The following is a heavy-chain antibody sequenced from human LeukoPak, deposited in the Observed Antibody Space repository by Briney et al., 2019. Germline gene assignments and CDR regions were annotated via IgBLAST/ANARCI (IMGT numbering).Heavy chain of an antibody. J-gene: IGHJ4*02. Sequence: GGSLRLSCAASGFTFSSYGMHWVRQAPGKGLEGVAVIWYDGSNKYYADSVKGRFTISRDNSKNTLYLQMNSLRAEDTAVYYCARSMTRGTTVVMADYWGQATLVTVPS. CDR2: IWYDGSNK. D-gene: IGHD4-23*01. CDR3: ARSMTRGTTVVMADY. CDR1: GFTFSSYG. V-gene: IGHV3-33*01.